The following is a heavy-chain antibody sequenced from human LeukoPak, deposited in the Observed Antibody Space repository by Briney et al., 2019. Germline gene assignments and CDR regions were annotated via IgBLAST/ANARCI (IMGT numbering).Heavy chain of an antibody. J-gene: IGHJ4*02. CDR3: ARDKSGNSGWYSYFDY. D-gene: IGHD6-19*01. CDR2: INPNSGDT. CDR1: GYTFTSYD. Sequence: GASVKVSCKASGYTFTSYDINWVRQATGQGLEWTGWINPNSGDTNYAQKFQGRVTMTRDTSISTAYMELSRLRSDDTAVYYCARDKSGNSGWYSYFDYWGQGTLVTVSS. V-gene: IGHV1-2*02.